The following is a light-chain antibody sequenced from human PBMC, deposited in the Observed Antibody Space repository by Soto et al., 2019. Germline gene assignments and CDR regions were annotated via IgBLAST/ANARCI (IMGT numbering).Light chain of an antibody. CDR1: SSYVGGYSY. CDR2: DVS. Sequence: QSALTPPASVSGSPGQSITISCTGTSSYVGGYSYISWYQHNPGRAPKLMIYDVSNRPSGVSDRFSGSKSGNTASLTISRLQAEDEADYYCSSYTTSSTYVFGSGTKVTVL. J-gene: IGLJ1*01. CDR3: SSYTTSSTYV. V-gene: IGLV2-14*03.